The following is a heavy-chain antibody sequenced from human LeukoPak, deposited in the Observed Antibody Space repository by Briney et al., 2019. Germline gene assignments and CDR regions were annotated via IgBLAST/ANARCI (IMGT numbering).Heavy chain of an antibody. CDR1: GYTFTSYY. V-gene: IGHV1-46*01. D-gene: IGHD3-3*01. CDR3: ARAEDDFWSGYNYYFDY. Sequence: APVKVSCKASGYTFTSYYMHWVRQAPGQGLEWMGIINPSGGSTSYAQKFQGRVTMTRDTSTSTVYMELSSLRSEDTAVYYCARAEDDFWSGYNYYFDYWGQGTLVTVSS. J-gene: IGHJ4*02. CDR2: INPSGGST.